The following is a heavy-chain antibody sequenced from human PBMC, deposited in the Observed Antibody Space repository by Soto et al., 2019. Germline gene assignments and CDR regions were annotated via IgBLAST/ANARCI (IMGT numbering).Heavy chain of an antibody. Sequence: EVQLVESGGGLIQPGGSLKLSCAASGFTVGNNYMSWVRQAPGKGLEWVSLIYSTGTTKYADSVKGRFTVSRDNAKNTLYLQMNSLRAEDTAVYYRAKDGRGSGSHYNSFGYWGQGTLVTVSS. V-gene: IGHV3-53*01. D-gene: IGHD3-10*01. CDR1: GFTVGNNY. J-gene: IGHJ4*02. CDR3: AKDGRGSGSHYNSFGY. CDR2: IYSTGTT.